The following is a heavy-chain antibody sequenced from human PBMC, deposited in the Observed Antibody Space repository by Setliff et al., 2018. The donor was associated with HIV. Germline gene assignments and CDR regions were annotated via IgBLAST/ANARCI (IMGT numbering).Heavy chain of an antibody. CDR2: INPNSGGT. V-gene: IGHV1-2*02. CDR3: ARQLSNSLES. CDR1: GYIFTSFG. J-gene: IGHJ4*02. D-gene: IGHD1-1*01. Sequence: ASVKVSCKASGYIFTSFGISWVRQAPGQGLEWMGWINPNSGGTNYAQKFQGRVTMTRDTSISTAYMELSRLRSDDTAVYYCARQLSNSLESWGQGTLVTVSS.